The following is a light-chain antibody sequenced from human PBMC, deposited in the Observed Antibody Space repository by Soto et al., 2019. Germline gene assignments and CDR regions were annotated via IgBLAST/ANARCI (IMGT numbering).Light chain of an antibody. CDR3: KHSNNWQWP. CDR2: EAY. CDR1: ESVSSN. Sequence: EIVLTQSPVKLPLSPGERAIISCSASESVSSNLAWYQQKPGQAHRGIMYEAYNRATGIKDRFSGSGSGTEFTLTIRSMQSEDFAVYYCKHSNNWQWPLGTGPQVDLK. J-gene: IGKJ1*01. V-gene: IGKV3D-15*01.